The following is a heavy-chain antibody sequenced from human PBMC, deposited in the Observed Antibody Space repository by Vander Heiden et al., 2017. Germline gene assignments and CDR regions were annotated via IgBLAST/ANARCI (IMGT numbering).Heavy chain of an antibody. Sequence: QVQLVESGGGVVQPGRSLRLSCAASGFTFSSYDMHWVRQAPGKGLEWVAGIWYDGSEKYYADSVKGRFTISRDNSKNTVYLQMNSLRAGDTAVYYCARQWDSLDYWGQGTLVTVSS. D-gene: IGHD1-26*01. J-gene: IGHJ4*02. CDR1: GFTFSSYD. CDR3: ARQWDSLDY. CDR2: IWYDGSEK. V-gene: IGHV3-33*01.